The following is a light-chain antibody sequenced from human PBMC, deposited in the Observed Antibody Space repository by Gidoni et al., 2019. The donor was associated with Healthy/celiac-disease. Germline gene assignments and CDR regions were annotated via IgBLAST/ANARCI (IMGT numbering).Light chain of an antibody. CDR2: WAS. J-gene: IGKJ2*01. V-gene: IGKV4-1*01. CDR3: QQYYSISYT. CDR1: QSVLYSSNNKNY. Sequence: DIVMPQSPDSLAVSLGERATINCKSSQSVLYSSNNKNYLAWYQQKPGQPPKLLIYWASTRESGVPDRFSGSGSGTDFTLTISSLQAEDVAVYYCQQYYSISYTFGQGTKLEIK.